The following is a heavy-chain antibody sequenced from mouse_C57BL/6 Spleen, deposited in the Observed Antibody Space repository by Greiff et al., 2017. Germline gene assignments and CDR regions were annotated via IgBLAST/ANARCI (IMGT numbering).Heavy chain of an antibody. V-gene: IGHV1-64*01. D-gene: IGHD3-1*01. Sequence: VQLQQSGAELVKPGASVKLSCKASGYTFTSYWMHWVKQRPGPGLEWIGMIHPNRGSTNYNEKFKSKATLTVDKSSSTAYLQLSSLTSEDSAVYYCARGGHLDYWGQGTTLTVSS. CDR1: GYTFTSYW. CDR2: IHPNRGST. J-gene: IGHJ2*01. CDR3: ARGGHLDY.